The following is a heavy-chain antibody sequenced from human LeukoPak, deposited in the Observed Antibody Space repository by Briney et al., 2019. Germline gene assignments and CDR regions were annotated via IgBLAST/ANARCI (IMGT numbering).Heavy chain of an antibody. V-gene: IGHV4-61*02. D-gene: IGHD3-22*01. J-gene: IGHJ3*02. CDR2: IHNSGSP. CDR1: GDSLNSGSYS. Sequence: SQTLSLTCTVSGDSLNSGSYSGTWIRQPAGGGLEWIGRIHNSGSPGYTPSRKIRVTTLIDTSKNQFFLTLTSVTAADTAVYYCARADRSGYFGNVVAFDIWGQGTMVTVSS. CDR3: ARADRSGYFGNVVAFDI.